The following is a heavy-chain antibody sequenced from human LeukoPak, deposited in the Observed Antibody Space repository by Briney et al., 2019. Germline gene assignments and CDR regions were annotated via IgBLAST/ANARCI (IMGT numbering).Heavy chain of an antibody. V-gene: IGHV1-3*04. CDR2: INTGNGDT. CDR1: GYTFTNYA. CDR3: ARDQCGGDCYRYYYYGMDV. D-gene: IGHD2-21*02. Sequence: GASVKVSCKASGYTFTNYAIHWVRQAPGQRLEWIGWINTGNGDTKYSQKFQGRVTITRDTSASTVYMELISLRSEDTAVYYCARDQCGGDCYRYYYYGMDVWGQGTTVTVSS. J-gene: IGHJ6*02.